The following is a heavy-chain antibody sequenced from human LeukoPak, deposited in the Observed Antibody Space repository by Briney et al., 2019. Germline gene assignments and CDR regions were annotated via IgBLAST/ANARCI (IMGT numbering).Heavy chain of an antibody. D-gene: IGHD2-21*02. CDR1: GFTVSSNY. J-gene: IGHJ4*02. Sequence: PGGSLGLSCAASGFTVSSNYMSWVRQAPGKGLEWVSVIYSGGSTYYADSVKGRFTISRDNSKNTLYLQMNSLRAEDTAVYYCARAAYCGGDCYSGANDYWGQGTLVTVSS. V-gene: IGHV3-53*01. CDR2: IYSGGST. CDR3: ARAAYCGGDCYSGANDY.